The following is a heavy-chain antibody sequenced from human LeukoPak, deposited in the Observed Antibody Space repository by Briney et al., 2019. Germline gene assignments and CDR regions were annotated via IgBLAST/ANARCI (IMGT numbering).Heavy chain of an antibody. CDR3: ARHPQHPNMDV. CDR1: GGSISSTSYY. V-gene: IGHV4-39*01. CDR2: ISYSGST. Sequence: SETLSLTCTVSGGSISSTSYYWGWIRQPPGKGLEWIGSISYSGSTYYNPSLKSRVTISGDTSKDQFSLKLSSVTAADTAVYYCARHPQHPNMDVWGQGTTVTVSS. J-gene: IGHJ6*02. D-gene: IGHD6-13*01.